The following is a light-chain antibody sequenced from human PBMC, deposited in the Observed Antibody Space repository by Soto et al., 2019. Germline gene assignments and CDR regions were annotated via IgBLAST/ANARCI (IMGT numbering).Light chain of an antibody. CDR2: DAS. J-gene: IGKJ5*01. Sequence: AIQLTQSPSSLSASVGDRVTITCRASQGISSALAWYQQKPGEAPNLLIYDASSLESGVPSRFSGSGSGTDFILTISSLQPEDFATYYCQPFHSYPITFGQGTRLEIK. CDR1: QGISSA. CDR3: QPFHSYPIT. V-gene: IGKV1-13*02.